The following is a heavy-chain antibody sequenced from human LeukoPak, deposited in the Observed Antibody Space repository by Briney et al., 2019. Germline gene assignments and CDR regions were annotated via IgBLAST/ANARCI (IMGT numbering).Heavy chain of an antibody. V-gene: IGHV3-48*01. CDR2: IGISSGNT. Sequence: GGSLRLSCAASGFRFSDYSMNWVCQAPGKGLEWISYIGISSGNTNYADSAKGRFTISGDKAKNSLYLQMNSLRVEDTAVYYCARDYKYAFDNWGQGTLVTVSS. CDR1: GFRFSDYS. CDR3: ARDYKYAFDN. D-gene: IGHD5-24*01. J-gene: IGHJ4*02.